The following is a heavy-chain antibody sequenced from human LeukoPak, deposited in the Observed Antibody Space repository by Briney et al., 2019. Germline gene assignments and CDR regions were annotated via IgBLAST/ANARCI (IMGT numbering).Heavy chain of an antibody. V-gene: IGHV4-59*08. CDR1: GGSISSYY. CDR2: IYYSGST. J-gene: IGHJ4*02. Sequence: SETLSLTCTVSGGSISSYYWSWIRQPPGKGLEWIGYIYYSGSTNHNPSLKSRVTISVDTSKNQFSLKLSSVTAADTAVYYCARGVRGYSYVPFDYWGQGTLVTVSS. CDR3: ARGVRGYSYVPFDY. D-gene: IGHD5-18*01.